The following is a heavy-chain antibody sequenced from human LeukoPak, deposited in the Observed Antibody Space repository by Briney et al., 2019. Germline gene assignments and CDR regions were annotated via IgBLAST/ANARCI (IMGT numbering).Heavy chain of an antibody. Sequence: GSSVKVSCKASGGTFSSYAISWVRQAPGQGLEWMGRIIPILGIADYAQKFQGRVTITADKSTSTAYMELSSLRSEDTAVYYCAGCDSSSCKKPAKRLDYWGQGTLVTVSS. CDR1: GGTFSSYA. J-gene: IGHJ4*02. V-gene: IGHV1-69*04. D-gene: IGHD6-13*01. CDR3: AGCDSSSCKKPAKRLDY. CDR2: IIPILGIA.